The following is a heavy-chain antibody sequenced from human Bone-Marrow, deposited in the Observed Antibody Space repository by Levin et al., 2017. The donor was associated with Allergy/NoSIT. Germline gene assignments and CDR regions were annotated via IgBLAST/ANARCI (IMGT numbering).Heavy chain of an antibody. CDR3: AKDADSVTVAGYFDS. J-gene: IGHJ4*02. Sequence: GGSLRLSCAASGFTFDDYTMHWLRQVPGKGLEWLSLISWEGSQTYYSDSLKGRLTISRDNSKNSMYLQMRSLTSEDTALYYCAKDADSVTVAGYFDSWGQGTLVTVSS. D-gene: IGHD6-19*01. V-gene: IGHV3-43*01. CDR2: ISWEGSQT. CDR1: GFTFDDYT.